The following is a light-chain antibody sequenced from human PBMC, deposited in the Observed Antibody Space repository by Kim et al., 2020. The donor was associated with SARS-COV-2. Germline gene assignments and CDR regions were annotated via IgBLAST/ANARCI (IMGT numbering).Light chain of an antibody. CDR1: HSFSSNS. J-gene: IGKJ2*01. CDR3: QQYGTSTGYT. CDR2: AAS. Sequence: PAKSATHSCRANHSFSSNSSAWYQQKPGQAPRLLIYAASSRATGIPDRFSGSGSQTDFTLTINGLEHEDFALYYCQQYGTSTGYTFGQGTKLEI. V-gene: IGKV3-20*01.